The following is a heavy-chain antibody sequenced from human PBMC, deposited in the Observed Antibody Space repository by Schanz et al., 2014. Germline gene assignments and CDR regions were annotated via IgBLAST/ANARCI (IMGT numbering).Heavy chain of an antibody. J-gene: IGHJ4*02. Sequence: EVQLAESGGGLVQPGGSLRLSCAASGFTFSGFWMNWLRQAPGKGLEWVSSFNDGGVNKYYADSVKGRFTISSDNSKSTLYLQMSSLRAEDTAVYYCAKSQGSSFDSWGQGTLVTVSS. CDR2: FNDGGVNK. CDR3: AKSQGSSFDS. D-gene: IGHD6-13*01. CDR1: GFTFSGFW. V-gene: IGHV3-23*04.